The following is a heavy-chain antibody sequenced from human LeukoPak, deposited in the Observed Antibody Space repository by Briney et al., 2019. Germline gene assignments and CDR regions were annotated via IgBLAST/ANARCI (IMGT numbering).Heavy chain of an antibody. CDR1: GFTFSSYS. J-gene: IGHJ4*02. CDR2: ISSSSSYI. V-gene: IGHV3-21*01. D-gene: IGHD2-15*01. Sequence: PGGSLRLSCAASGFTFSSYSMNWVRQAPGKGLEWVSSISSSSSYIYYADSVKGRFTISRDNAKNSLYLQMNSLRAEDTAVYYCARGGDIVVDYWGQGTLATVSS. CDR3: ARGGDIVVDY.